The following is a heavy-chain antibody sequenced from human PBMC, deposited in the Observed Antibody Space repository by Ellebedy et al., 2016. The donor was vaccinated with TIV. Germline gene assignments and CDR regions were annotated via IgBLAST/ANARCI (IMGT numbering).Heavy chain of an antibody. J-gene: IGHJ4*02. V-gene: IGHV4-59*01. CDR2: IYYSGDT. Sequence: MPSETLSLTCTVSGGSISNYYWSWIRQSPGKGLEWIGYIYYSGDTNYDPSLKSRVTMSVDTSKNQFSLKLSSVTAADTAVYYCARGGASSKYFDFWGQGTLVTVSS. CDR3: ARGGASSKYFDF. CDR1: GGSISNYY.